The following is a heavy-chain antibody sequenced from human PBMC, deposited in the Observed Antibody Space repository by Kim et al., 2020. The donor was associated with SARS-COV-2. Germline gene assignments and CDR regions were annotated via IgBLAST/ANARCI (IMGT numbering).Heavy chain of an antibody. Sequence: GGSLRLSCAVSGFTFRNYSMHWVRQAPGKGLEWVALISFDGSKTYYVDSVKGRFTISRDNSKNTLFLHMFALGDEDTAVYYCAKEGTSGTFPDYWGQGTLVT. V-gene: IGHV3-30*18. CDR2: ISFDGSKT. CDR1: GFTFRNYS. D-gene: IGHD3-10*01. CDR3: AKEGTSGTFPDY. J-gene: IGHJ4*02.